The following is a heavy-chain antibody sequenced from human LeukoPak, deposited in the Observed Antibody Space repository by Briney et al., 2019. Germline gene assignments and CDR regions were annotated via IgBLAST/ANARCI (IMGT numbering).Heavy chain of an antibody. Sequence: ASVKVSCKASGYTFTGYSMHWVRQAPGQGLEWMGWINPNSGGTNYAQKFQGRVTMTRATSISTAYMELSRLRSDDTAVYYCARDRVSGSPDYYYYYMDVWGKGTTVTVSS. J-gene: IGHJ6*03. D-gene: IGHD1-26*01. CDR2: INPNSGGT. V-gene: IGHV1-2*02. CDR1: GYTFTGYS. CDR3: ARDRVSGSPDYYYYYMDV.